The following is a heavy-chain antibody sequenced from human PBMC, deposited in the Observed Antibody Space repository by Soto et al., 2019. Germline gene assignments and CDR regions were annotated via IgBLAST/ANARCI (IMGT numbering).Heavy chain of an antibody. CDR1: GFTFSDYY. CDR3: ARQSGYDYDY. V-gene: IGHV3-11*01. Sequence: PGGSLRLSCAASGFTFSDYYMSWIRQAPGKGLEWVSYISSSGSPRYYADSVKGRFTISRDNAKKSLYLQMNSLGAEDSAVYYCARQSGYDYDYWGQGTLVTVSS. J-gene: IGHJ4*02. CDR2: ISSSGSPR. D-gene: IGHD5-12*01.